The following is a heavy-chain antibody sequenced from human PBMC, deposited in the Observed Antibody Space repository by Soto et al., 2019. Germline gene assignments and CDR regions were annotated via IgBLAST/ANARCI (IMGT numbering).Heavy chain of an antibody. D-gene: IGHD2-15*01. CDR3: AKDIRRYCSGGSCFYDY. V-gene: IGHV3-23*01. CDR1: GFTFSSYA. CDR2: ISGSGGST. J-gene: IGHJ4*02. Sequence: GGSLRLSCAASGFTFSSYAMSWVRQAPGKGLEWVSAISGSGGSTYYADSVKGRFTISRDNSKNTLYLQMNSLRAEDTAVYYCAKDIRRYCSGGSCFYDYWGQGTLVNVSS.